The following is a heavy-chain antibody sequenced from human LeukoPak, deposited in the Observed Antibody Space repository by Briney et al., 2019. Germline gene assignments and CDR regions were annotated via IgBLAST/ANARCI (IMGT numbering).Heavy chain of an antibody. Sequence: ASVKVSCKASGGTFSSYAISWVRQAPGQGLEWMGGIIPIFGTANYAQKFQGRVTITADESTSTAYMELSSLRSEDTAVYYCARERREEWELNFFDYWGQGTLVTVSS. V-gene: IGHV1-69*13. J-gene: IGHJ4*02. D-gene: IGHD1-26*01. CDR1: GGTFSSYA. CDR3: ARERREEWELNFFDY. CDR2: IIPIFGTA.